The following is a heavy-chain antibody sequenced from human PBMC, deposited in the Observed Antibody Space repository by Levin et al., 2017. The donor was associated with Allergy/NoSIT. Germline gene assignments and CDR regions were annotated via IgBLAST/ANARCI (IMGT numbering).Heavy chain of an antibody. V-gene: IGHV3-33*01. Sequence: GGSLRLSCAASGFTFSSYGMHWVRQAPGKGLEWVAVIWYDGSNKYYADSVKGRFTISRDNSKNTLYLQMNSLRAEDTAVYYCVGFPYCSSTSCYPPNDAFDIWGQGTMVTVSS. CDR1: GFTFSSYG. J-gene: IGHJ3*02. D-gene: IGHD2-2*01. CDR3: VGFPYCSSTSCYPPNDAFDI. CDR2: IWYDGSNK.